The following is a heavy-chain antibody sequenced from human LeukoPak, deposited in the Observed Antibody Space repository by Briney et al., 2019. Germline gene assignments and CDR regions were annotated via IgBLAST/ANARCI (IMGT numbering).Heavy chain of an antibody. D-gene: IGHD3-22*01. V-gene: IGHV4-61*08. J-gene: IGHJ4*02. CDR2: IYHTGSN. CDR3: ARGPPTRYYYDSSGYYHY. Sequence: SETLSLTCTVSGGSVSSADYYWSWIRHPPGKTLEWIGYIYHTGSNNYKYSLKSRVTISLDTSKNQFSLKLSSVTAADTAVYYCARGPPTRYYYDSSGYYHYWGQGTLVTVSS. CDR1: GGSVSSADYY.